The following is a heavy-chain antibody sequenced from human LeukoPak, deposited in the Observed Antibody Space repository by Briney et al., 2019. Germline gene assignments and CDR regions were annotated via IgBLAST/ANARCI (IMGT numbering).Heavy chain of an antibody. CDR2: ITSSSSTI. D-gene: IGHD1-26*01. CDR1: GFTFNSYS. J-gene: IGHJ4*02. Sequence: GGSLRLSCAASGFTFNSYSMNWVRQAPGKGLEWVSYITSSSSTIKYADSVKGRFTISRDNAKNSLYLQMNSLRAEDTAVYYCARDPEGGSYRPGYFDYWGQGTLVTVSS. V-gene: IGHV3-48*04. CDR3: ARDPEGGSYRPGYFDY.